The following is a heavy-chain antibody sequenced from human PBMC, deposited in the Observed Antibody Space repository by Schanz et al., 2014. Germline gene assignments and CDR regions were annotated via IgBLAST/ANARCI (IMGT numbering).Heavy chain of an antibody. CDR1: GYTFNNHG. D-gene: IGHD3-10*01. CDR3: VRDAGWAFGDYHDMDV. J-gene: IGHJ6*02. V-gene: IGHV1-18*01. Sequence: QVQLVQSGAEAKKPGASATVSCKASGYTFNNHGISWVRQAPGQGLEWMGWISVYHGHTNYAEKVHGRVTMTTDTTTSTAYMELRSLISDDTAVYYCVRDAGWAFGDYHDMDVWGQGTSVTVSS. CDR2: ISVYHGHT.